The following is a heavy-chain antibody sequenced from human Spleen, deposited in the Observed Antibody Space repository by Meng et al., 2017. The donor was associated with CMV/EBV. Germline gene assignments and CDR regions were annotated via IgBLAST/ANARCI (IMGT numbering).Heavy chain of an antibody. CDR3: ARDMEDPAAIPVLDS. D-gene: IGHD2-2*02. J-gene: IGHJ4*02. CDR1: GFTFSSYW. CDR2: ISSSAVYA. Sequence: GESLKISCAASGFTFSSYWMHWVRQAPGKGLVWVSSISSSAVYAFYADSVRGRFTISRDNAKNSLSLHMNSLRAEDTAVYYCARDMEDPAAIPVLDSWGQGTLVTVSS. V-gene: IGHV3-21*01.